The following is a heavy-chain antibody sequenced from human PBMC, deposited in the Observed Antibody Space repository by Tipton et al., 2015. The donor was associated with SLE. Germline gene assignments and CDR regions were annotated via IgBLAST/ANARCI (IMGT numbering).Heavy chain of an antibody. CDR2: VYTSGST. Sequence: TLSLTCTVSGGSISSGSYYWSWIRQPAGKALEWIGRVYTSGSTNYNPSLKSRVTISVDTSKDQFSLKLSSVTTADTAVYYCARDSPGDFDWFDAFDIWGQGTMVTVSS. CDR1: GGSISSGSYY. D-gene: IGHD3-9*01. J-gene: IGHJ3*02. V-gene: IGHV4-61*02. CDR3: ARDSPGDFDWFDAFDI.